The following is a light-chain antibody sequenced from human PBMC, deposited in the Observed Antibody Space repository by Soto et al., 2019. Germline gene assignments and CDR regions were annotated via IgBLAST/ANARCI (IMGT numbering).Light chain of an antibody. Sequence: QSALTQPASVSGSPGHSITISCTVTSRHIGGYNYVSWYQQHPGKAHTLMIDAVSNRTSGVSTRCSVSKSGNTASRTISGLQAEDEAAYYCSASTDSNTRVFGGGTKVTVL. CDR2: AVS. J-gene: IGLJ3*02. CDR1: SRHIGGYNY. V-gene: IGLV2-14*03. CDR3: SASTDSNTRV.